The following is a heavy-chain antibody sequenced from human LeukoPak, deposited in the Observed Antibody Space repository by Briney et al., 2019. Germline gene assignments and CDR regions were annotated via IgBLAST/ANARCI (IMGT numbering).Heavy chain of an antibody. V-gene: IGHV3-30*03. J-gene: IGHJ4*02. CDR2: ISYDGSNK. Sequence: GGSLRLSCAASGFTFSSYGMHWVRQAPGKGLEWVAVISYDGSNKYYADSVKGRFTISRDNSNNTLYLQMNSLRLEDTALYYCARDAVESSWSPNIDFWGRGTLVTVSS. CDR3: ARDAVESSWSPNIDF. CDR1: GFTFSSYG. D-gene: IGHD6-19*01.